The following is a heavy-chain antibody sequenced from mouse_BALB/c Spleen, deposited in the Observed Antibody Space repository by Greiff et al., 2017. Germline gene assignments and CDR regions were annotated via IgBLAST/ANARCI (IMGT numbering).Heavy chain of an antibody. CDR3: ARESQTPGWFAY. J-gene: IGHJ3*01. V-gene: IGHV3-6*02. CDR1: GYSITSGYY. Sequence: EVQLQQSGPGLVKPSQSLSLTCSVTGYSITSGYYWNWIRQFPGNKLEWMGYISYDGSNNYNPSLKNRISITRDTSKNQFFLKLNSVTTEDTATYYCARESQTPGWFAYWGQGTLVTVSA. CDR2: ISYDGSN.